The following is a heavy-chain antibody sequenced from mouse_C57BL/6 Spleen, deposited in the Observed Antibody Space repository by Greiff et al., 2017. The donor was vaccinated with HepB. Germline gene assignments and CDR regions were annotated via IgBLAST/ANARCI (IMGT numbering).Heavy chain of an antibody. Sequence: EVKLVESGGGLVQPGGSLKLSCAASGFTFSDYYMYWVRQTPEKRLEWVAYISNGGGSTYYPDTVKGRFTISRDNAKNTLYLQMSRLKSEDTAMYYCARRGLRREDAMDYWGQGTSVTVSS. CDR2: ISNGGGST. CDR1: GFTFSDYY. CDR3: ARRGLRREDAMDY. V-gene: IGHV5-12*01. J-gene: IGHJ4*01. D-gene: IGHD2-4*01.